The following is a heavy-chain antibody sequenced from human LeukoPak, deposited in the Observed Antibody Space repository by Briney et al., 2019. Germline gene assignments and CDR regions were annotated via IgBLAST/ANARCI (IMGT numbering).Heavy chain of an antibody. Sequence: GGSLRLSCAASGFTFSSYEMNWVRQAPGKGLEWVANIKKDGSEKYYVDAVKGRFTISRDNAKTSLYLQMNSLRAEDTAVYYCARDLSGIAGYTYGRGIDYWGQGTLVTVSS. CDR3: ARDLSGIAGYTYGRGIDY. CDR1: GFTFSSYE. CDR2: IKKDGSEK. J-gene: IGHJ4*02. D-gene: IGHD5-18*01. V-gene: IGHV3-7*01.